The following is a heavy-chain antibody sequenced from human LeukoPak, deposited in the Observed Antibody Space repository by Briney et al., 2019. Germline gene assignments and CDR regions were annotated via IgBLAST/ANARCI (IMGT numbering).Heavy chain of an antibody. V-gene: IGHV4-39*02. D-gene: IGHD7-27*01. J-gene: IGHJ3*01. CDR1: GGSISSSSHH. Sequence: SETLSLTCTVSGGSISSSSHHWSWVRQPPGKGLEWIGSIYYSGNTYYNPSLKSRVTISVDTSKNQFSLKLTSVTAADTAVYYCARDSGDRTRVPRDAFDVWGQGTMVTVSS. CDR3: ARDSGDRTRVPRDAFDV. CDR2: IYYSGNT.